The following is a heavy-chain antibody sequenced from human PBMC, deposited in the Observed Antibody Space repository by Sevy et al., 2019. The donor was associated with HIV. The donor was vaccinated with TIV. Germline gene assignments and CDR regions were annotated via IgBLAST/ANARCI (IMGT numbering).Heavy chain of an antibody. CDR1: GFTVNDAW. V-gene: IGHV3-15*05. J-gene: IGHJ4*02. CDR2: IKSRGDGGAI. CDR3: TKEWSGSHSN. Sequence: GGSLRLSCTASGFTVNDAWMNWVRQAPGKGLEWVGLIKSRGDGGAIDYAAPVKGRFTISRDDSKNTLYLQMNSLIIEDTAVYYCTKEWSGSHSNXGRGTLVTVSS. D-gene: IGHD1-26*01.